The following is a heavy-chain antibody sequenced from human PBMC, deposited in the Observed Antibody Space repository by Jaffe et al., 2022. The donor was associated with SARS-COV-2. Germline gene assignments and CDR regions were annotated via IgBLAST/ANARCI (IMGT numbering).Heavy chain of an antibody. CDR1: GYSFTSYW. J-gene: IGHJ4*02. D-gene: IGHD5-18*01. CDR2: IYPGDSDT. CDR3: ATIPPGGYSYALTGYFDY. V-gene: IGHV5-51*01. Sequence: EVQLVQSGAEVKKPGESLKISCKGSGYSFTSYWIGWVRQMPGKGLEWMGIIYPGDSDTRYSPSFQGQVTISADKSISTAYLQWSSLKASDTAMYYCATIPPGGYSYALTGYFDYWGQGTLVTVSS.